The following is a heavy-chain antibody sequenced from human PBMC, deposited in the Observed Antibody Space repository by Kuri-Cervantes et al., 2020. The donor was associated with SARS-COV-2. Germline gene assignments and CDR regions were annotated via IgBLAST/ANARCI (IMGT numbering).Heavy chain of an antibody. J-gene: IGHJ6*03. CDR3: ARDCTVTTLYYYYMDV. D-gene: IGHD4-17*01. CDR2: INHSGST. Sequence: SETLSLTCAVFGGSSSGYYWGWIRQPPGKGLEWIGEINHSGSTNYNPSLKSRVTISVDTSKNQFSLKLSSVTAADTAVYYCARDCTVTTLYYYYMDVWGKGTTVTVSS. V-gene: IGHV4-34*01. CDR1: GGSSSGYY.